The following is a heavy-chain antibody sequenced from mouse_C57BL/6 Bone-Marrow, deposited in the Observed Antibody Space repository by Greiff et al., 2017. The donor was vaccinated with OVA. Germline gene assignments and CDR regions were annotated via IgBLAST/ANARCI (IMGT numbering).Heavy chain of an antibody. CDR1: GYTFTSYW. CDR3: ARDRSSYGYAMDY. J-gene: IGHJ4*01. CDR2: IDPSDSET. Sequence: QVQLQQPGAELVRPGSSVKLSCKASGYTFTSYWMHWVKQRPIQGLEWIGNIDPSDSETHYNQKFKDKATLTVDKSSSTAYMQLSSLTSEDSAVYYCARDRSSYGYAMDYWGQGTSVTVSS. V-gene: IGHV1-52*01. D-gene: IGHD1-1*01.